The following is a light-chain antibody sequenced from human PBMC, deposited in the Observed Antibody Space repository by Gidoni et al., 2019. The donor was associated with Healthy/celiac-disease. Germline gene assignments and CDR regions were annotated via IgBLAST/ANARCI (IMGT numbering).Light chain of an antibody. Sequence: SSALTQPPSVSVSPGQTASITCSGDKLGDKYACWYQQKPGQSPVLVIYQDSKRPSGIPGRFSGYNSGNTATLTISGTQAMDEADYYCQAWDSSTGVFGGGTKLTVL. CDR1: KLGDKY. V-gene: IGLV3-1*01. CDR3: QAWDSSTGV. CDR2: QDS. J-gene: IGLJ2*01.